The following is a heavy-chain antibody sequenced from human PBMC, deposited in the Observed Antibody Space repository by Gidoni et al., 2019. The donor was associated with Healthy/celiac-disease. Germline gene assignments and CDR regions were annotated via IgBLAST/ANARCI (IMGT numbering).Heavy chain of an antibody. Sequence: EVQLVESGGGLVQPGGSLRLSCAASGFTFSSYWIRWVRQAPGKGLEWVANIKQDGSEKYYVDSVKGRFTISRDNAKNSLYLQMNSLRAEDTAVYYCARGGSVAARGYNWFDPWGQGTLVTVSS. D-gene: IGHD6-6*01. CDR2: IKQDGSEK. CDR1: GFTFSSYW. CDR3: ARGGSVAARGYNWFDP. V-gene: IGHV3-7*04. J-gene: IGHJ5*02.